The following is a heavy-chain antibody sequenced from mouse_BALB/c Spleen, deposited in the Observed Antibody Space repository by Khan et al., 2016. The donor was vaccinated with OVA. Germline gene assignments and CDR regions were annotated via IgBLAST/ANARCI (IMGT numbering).Heavy chain of an antibody. V-gene: IGHV2-9*02. CDR2: IWAGGST. D-gene: IGHD1-3*01. CDR3: ARLKDI. Sequence: VQLQESGPGLVAPSQSLSISCNVSGYSLTSYGVHWVRQPPGKGLEWLGVIWAGGSTNYNSALLSGLSIRKDNSKSQVFLKMNSLQTDDTAMYYCARLKDIWGQGTTLTVSS. J-gene: IGHJ2*01. CDR1: GYSLTSYG.